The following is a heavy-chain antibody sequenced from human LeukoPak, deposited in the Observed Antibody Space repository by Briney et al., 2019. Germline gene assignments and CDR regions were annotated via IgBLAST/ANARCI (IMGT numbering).Heavy chain of an antibody. J-gene: IGHJ4*02. D-gene: IGHD3-22*01. CDR2: INSDGRRT. CDR1: GFTFSSYW. V-gene: IGHV3-74*01. CDR3: ARQLLRGTSYFDY. Sequence: SGGSLRLSCAASGFTFSSYWMHWVRQVPGRGLVWVSHINSDGRRTNSADSVKGRFTISRDNAKNTLYLQMNSLRADDTAMYYCARQLLRGTSYFDYWGQGTLVTVSS.